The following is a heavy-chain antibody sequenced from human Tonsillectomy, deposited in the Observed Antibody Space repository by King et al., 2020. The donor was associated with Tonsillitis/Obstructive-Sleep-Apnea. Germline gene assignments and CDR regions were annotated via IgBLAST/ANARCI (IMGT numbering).Heavy chain of an antibody. Sequence: QLVQSGAEVKKPGASVKVSCKASGCTFTTYGISWVRQAPGQGLEWMGWISVYNGKTNYAQNVQGRVTMTTDTSTNTAYMELGSLRSDDTAVYYCAGGPITGTYRSYYYYYMDVWGKGTTVTVSS. V-gene: IGHV1-18*01. CDR1: GCTFTTYG. CDR3: AGGPITGTYRSYYYYYMDV. CDR2: ISVYNGKT. D-gene: IGHD1/OR15-1a*01. J-gene: IGHJ6*03.